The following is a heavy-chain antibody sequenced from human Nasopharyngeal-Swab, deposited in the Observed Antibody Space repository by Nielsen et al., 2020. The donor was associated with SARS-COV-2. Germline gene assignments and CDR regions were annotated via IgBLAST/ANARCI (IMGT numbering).Heavy chain of an antibody. CDR1: GYTFTSYG. Sequence: ASVKVSCKASGYTFTSYGISWVRQAPGQGLEWMGWISAYNGNTNYAQKFQGRVTITRDTSASTAYMELSSLRSEDTAVYYCARDHYDFWSGYYYYGMDVWGQGTTVTVSS. J-gene: IGHJ6*02. CDR3: ARDHYDFWSGYYYYGMDV. CDR2: ISAYNGNT. D-gene: IGHD3-3*01. V-gene: IGHV1-18*01.